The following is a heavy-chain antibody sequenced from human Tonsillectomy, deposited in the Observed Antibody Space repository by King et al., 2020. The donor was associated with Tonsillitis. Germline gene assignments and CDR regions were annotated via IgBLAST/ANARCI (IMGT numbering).Heavy chain of an antibody. J-gene: IGHJ4*02. CDR3: TREGSSRSHDY. V-gene: IGHV4-4*07. CDR1: GGSISNYY. D-gene: IGHD6-13*01. CDR2: IYSSGST. Sequence: VQLQESGPGLVKPSETLSLTCTVPGGSISNYYWSWIRQPAGKGLEWIGLIYSSGSTNYTPSLKSRVTMSVDTSKNQFSLKLSSVTAAETAVYYCTREGSSRSHDYWGQGTPVTVSS.